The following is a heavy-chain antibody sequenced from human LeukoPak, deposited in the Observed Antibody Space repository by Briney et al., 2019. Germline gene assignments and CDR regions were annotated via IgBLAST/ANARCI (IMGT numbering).Heavy chain of an antibody. J-gene: IGHJ4*02. CDR2: IKPDGSKK. D-gene: IGHD3-10*01. V-gene: IGHV3-7*01. Sequence: GGSLRLSCAASGFTFTNYWMSWVRQAPGKGLEWVANIKPDGSKKYYVDSVKGRFTICRDNAKNSLYLQMNSLRAEDTAVYYCARDYYYGSGSYLKWGQGTLVTVSS. CDR3: ARDYYYGSGSYLK. CDR1: GFTFTNYW.